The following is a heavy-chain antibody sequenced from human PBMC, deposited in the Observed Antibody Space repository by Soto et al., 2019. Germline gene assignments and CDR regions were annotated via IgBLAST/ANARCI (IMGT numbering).Heavy chain of an antibody. CDR2: ISSGSTYI. V-gene: IGHV3-21*01. CDR3: ARDYGSGSYYKSYYYYYMLV. D-gene: IGHD3-10*01. Sequence: GGSLRLSCAASGFTFSSYSMNWVRQAPGKGLEWVSSISSGSTYIYYADSVKGRFTISRDNAKNSLYLQMNSQRAEDTAVYYCARDYGSGSYYKSYYYYYMLVSGQTTRVTVS. CDR1: GFTFSSYS. J-gene: IGHJ6*03.